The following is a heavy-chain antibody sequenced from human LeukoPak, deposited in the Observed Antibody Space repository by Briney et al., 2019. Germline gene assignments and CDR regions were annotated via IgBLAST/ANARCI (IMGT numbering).Heavy chain of an antibody. CDR1: GSTFTGYY. J-gene: IGHJ4*02. CDR2: INPNSGGT. V-gene: IGHV1-2*02. D-gene: IGHD6-19*01. Sequence: ASVKVSCKASGSTFTGYYMHWVRQAPGQGLEWMGWINPNSGGTNYAQKFQGRVTMTRDTSISTAYMELSRLRSDDTAVYYCARPGATTGYSSGWYSYWGQGTLVTVSS. CDR3: ARPGATTGYSSGWYSY.